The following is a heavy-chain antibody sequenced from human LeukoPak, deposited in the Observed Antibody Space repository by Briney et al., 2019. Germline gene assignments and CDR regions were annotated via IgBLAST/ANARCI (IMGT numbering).Heavy chain of an antibody. D-gene: IGHD2-8*01. J-gene: IGHJ3*02. Sequence: PGGSLRLSCSASGFTFSSYVMFWVRQAPGKGLEYVSAVSSIGGSTYYADSVKGRFTISRDNSKNMLYLQMISLRPEDTAVYYCVKEGNGAFDIWGQGTMVTVSS. V-gene: IGHV3-64D*09. CDR2: VSSIGGST. CDR3: VKEGNGAFDI. CDR1: GFTFSSYV.